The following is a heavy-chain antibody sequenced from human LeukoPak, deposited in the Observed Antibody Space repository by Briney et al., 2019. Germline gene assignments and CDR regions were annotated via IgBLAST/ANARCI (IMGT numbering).Heavy chain of an antibody. V-gene: IGHV3-33*06. D-gene: IGHD2-2*01. CDR3: AKEARRGIVVAGRQVPLLFDY. CDR1: GFTFSSYG. J-gene: IGHJ4*02. Sequence: GGSLRLSCATSGFTFSSYGMYWVRQAPGKGPEWVALIWYDGSKKYYVDSVKGRFTISRDNSKNTLYLQMNSLRAEDTAVYYCAKEARRGIVVAGRQVPLLFDYWGQGTLVTVSS. CDR2: IWYDGSKK.